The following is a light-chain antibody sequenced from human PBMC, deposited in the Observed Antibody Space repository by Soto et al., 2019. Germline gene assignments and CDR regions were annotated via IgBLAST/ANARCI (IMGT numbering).Light chain of an antibody. V-gene: IGKV1-27*01. Sequence: DIHMTQSPSSLSASVGDRVTITCRASQGITKYLAWYQQKPGKVPNLLIYTASTLQSGVPSRFSGSGYGTDFTLTISSLQPDDFATYYCQQYNSYSRTFGQGTKVDIK. CDR1: QGITKY. CDR3: QQYNSYSRT. CDR2: TAS. J-gene: IGKJ1*01.